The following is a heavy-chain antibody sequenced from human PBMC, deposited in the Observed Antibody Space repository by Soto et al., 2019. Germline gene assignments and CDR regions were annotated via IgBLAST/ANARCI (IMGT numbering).Heavy chain of an antibody. J-gene: IGHJ6*02. CDR2: ISYDGSNK. CDR3: ARDTRIAVAGHKAPLDYYYYYGMDV. V-gene: IGHV3-30-3*01. CDR1: GFTFSSYA. Sequence: GGSLRLSCAASGFTFSSYAMHWVRQAPGKGLEWVAVISYDGSNKYYADSVKGRFTISRDNSKNTLYLQMNSLRAEDTAVYYCARDTRIAVAGHKAPLDYYYYYGMDVWGQGTTVTVSS. D-gene: IGHD6-19*01.